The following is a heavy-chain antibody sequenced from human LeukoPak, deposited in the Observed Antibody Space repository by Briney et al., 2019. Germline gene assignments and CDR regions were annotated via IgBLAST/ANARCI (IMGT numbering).Heavy chain of an antibody. CDR3: AREVISTNDAFDI. D-gene: IGHD3-22*01. Sequence: ASVKVSCKASGYTFTGYYMHWVRQAPGQGLEWMGWINPNSGGTNYAQKFQGRVTMTRDTSISTAYMELSRLRSDDTAVYYCAREVISTNDAFDIWGQGTMVTVSS. CDR1: GYTFTGYY. V-gene: IGHV1-2*02. CDR2: INPNSGGT. J-gene: IGHJ3*02.